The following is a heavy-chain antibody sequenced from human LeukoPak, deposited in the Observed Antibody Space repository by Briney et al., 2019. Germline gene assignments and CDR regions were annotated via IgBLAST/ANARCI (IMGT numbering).Heavy chain of an antibody. J-gene: IGHJ3*02. D-gene: IGHD3-22*01. CDR2: IYYSGST. CDR1: GGSVSSGSYY. Sequence: SETLSLTCTVSGGSVSSGSYYWSWIRQPPGKGLEWIGYIYYSGSTNYNPSLKSRVTISVDTSKNQFSLKLSSATAADTAVYYCARDPAYYYDSSGYLDAFDIWGQGTMVTVSS. CDR3: ARDPAYYYDSSGYLDAFDI. V-gene: IGHV4-61*01.